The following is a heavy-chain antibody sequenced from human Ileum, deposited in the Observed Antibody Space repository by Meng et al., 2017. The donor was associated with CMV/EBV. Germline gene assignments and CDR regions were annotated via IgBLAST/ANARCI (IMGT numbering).Heavy chain of an antibody. J-gene: IGHJ6*01. Sequence: SCAASGFTVSSNYMSCVRQAPGKGLEWVSVIYSGGSTYYADSVKGRFTISRDNSKNTLYLQMNSLRAEDTAVYYCASENTAYWGFYYYGMDVWGQGITVTVSS. D-gene: IGHD5-18*01. CDR1: GFTVSSNY. V-gene: IGHV3-66*02. CDR3: ASENTAYWGFYYYGMDV. CDR2: IYSGGST.